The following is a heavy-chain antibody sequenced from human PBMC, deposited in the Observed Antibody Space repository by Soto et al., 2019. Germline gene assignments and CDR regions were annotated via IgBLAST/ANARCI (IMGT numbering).Heavy chain of an antibody. Sequence: WWSLRLSCSASVFTFSSYSMNWFRQAPGKGLEWVSYISSSSSTIYYADSVKGRFTISRDNAKNSLYLQMNSLRDEDTAVYYCAATYYYDSSGPFDYWGQGTLVTVSS. CDR3: AATYYYDSSGPFDY. D-gene: IGHD3-22*01. J-gene: IGHJ4*02. CDR2: ISSSSSTI. V-gene: IGHV3-48*02. CDR1: VFTFSSYS.